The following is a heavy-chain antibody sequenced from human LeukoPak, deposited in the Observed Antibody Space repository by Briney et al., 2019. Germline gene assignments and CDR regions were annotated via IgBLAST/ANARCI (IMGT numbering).Heavy chain of an antibody. J-gene: IGHJ6*03. CDR3: ARSRLWFGPYYYYMDV. D-gene: IGHD3-10*01. V-gene: IGHV1-18*01. CDR1: GYTFTSYG. CDR2: ISAYNGNT. Sequence: ASMKVSCKASGYTFTSYGISWVRQAPGQGLEWMGWISAYNGNTNYAQKLQGRVTMTTDTSTSTAYMELRSLRSDDTAVYYCARSRLWFGPYYYYMDVWGKGTTVTISS.